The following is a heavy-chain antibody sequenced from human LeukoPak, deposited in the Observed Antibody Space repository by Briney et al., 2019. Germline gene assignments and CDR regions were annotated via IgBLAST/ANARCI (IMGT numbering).Heavy chain of an antibody. Sequence: PGGSLRLSCAASGFTFSSYGMSWVRQTPGKGLEWVGRIKSKSDGATADFAAPGKGRFSISRDDSKSTLYLQMNSLKIEDTAVYYCTGGTAVQYWGQGTLVTVSS. CDR3: TGGTAVQY. CDR2: IKSKSDGATA. V-gene: IGHV3-15*01. CDR1: GFTFSSYG. D-gene: IGHD1-1*01. J-gene: IGHJ4*02.